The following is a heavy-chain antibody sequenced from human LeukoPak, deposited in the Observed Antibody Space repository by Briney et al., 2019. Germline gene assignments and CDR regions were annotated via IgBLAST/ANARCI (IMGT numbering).Heavy chain of an antibody. J-gene: IGHJ4*02. CDR2: IYHSGST. CDR1: GGSISSGGYS. Sequence: SQTLSLTCAVSGGSISSGGYSWSWIRQPPGKGLEWIGYIYHSGSTYYNPSLKSRVTISVDRSKNQFSLKLSSVTAADTAVYYCGRGSSSPFDYWGQGTLVTVSS. CDR3: GRGSSSPFDY. D-gene: IGHD6-13*01. V-gene: IGHV4-30-2*01.